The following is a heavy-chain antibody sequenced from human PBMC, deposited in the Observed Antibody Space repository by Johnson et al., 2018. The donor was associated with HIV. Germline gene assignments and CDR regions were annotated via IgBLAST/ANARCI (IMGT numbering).Heavy chain of an antibody. CDR3: ATLWFGEVSVYDAFDV. CDR1: GFAFSSYA. D-gene: IGHD3-10*01. V-gene: IGHV3-30*04. Sequence: QMLLVESGGGVVQPGTSLRLSCTASGFAFSSYALHWVRQAPGKGLEWVAVISYDGRDAYYADSVKGRFTSSRDNSKNTLYLQMNSLRPEASAVYYCATLWFGEVSVYDAFDVWGQGTMVTVSS. CDR2: ISYDGRDA. J-gene: IGHJ3*01.